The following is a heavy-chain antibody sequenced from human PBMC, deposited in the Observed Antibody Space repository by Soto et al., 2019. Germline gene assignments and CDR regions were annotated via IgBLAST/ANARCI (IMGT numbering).Heavy chain of an antibody. CDR3: ARESGGATATLYYYYVYMDV. D-gene: IGHD5-12*01. Sequence: QVPLVQSGAEVKKPGASVTVSCRSSGDTFNDYYIHWVRQAPGQGLEWMGWINPNGGVTKYAQKFQVWVSMTRDTSIRTVYMQLSRLRSDDTAVYYCARESGGATATLYYYYVYMDVWGTGTTVTVSS. CDR1: GDTFNDYY. J-gene: IGHJ6*03. V-gene: IGHV1-2*04. CDR2: INPNGGVT.